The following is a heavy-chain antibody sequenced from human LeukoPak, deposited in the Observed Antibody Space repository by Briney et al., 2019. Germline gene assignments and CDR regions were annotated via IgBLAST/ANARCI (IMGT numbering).Heavy chain of an antibody. CDR1: GGSISGGSYY. D-gene: IGHD6-13*01. Sequence: SETLSLTCTVSGGSISGGSYYWSWIRQPAGKGLEWIGRIYTSGSTNYNPSLKSRVTMSVDTSKNQFSLKLSSVTAADTAVYYCARDGQLFFTHFDYWGQGTLVTVSS. J-gene: IGHJ4*02. CDR2: IYTSGST. CDR3: ARDGQLFFTHFDY. V-gene: IGHV4-61*02.